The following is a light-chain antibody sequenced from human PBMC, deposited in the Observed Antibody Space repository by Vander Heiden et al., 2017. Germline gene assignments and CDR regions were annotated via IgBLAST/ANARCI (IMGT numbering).Light chain of an antibody. Sequence: LTQPASVSGSPGQWITISCTGTSSDFGGYTYVSWYQQHPGKAPKVMFYDVSNRPSGVSNRFSGSTSGNTASLTISGLQAEDEADYYCTSYTSRTTWVFGGGTKLTVL. CDR1: SSDFGGYTY. CDR3: TSYTSRTTWV. CDR2: DVS. V-gene: IGLV2-14*03. J-gene: IGLJ2*01.